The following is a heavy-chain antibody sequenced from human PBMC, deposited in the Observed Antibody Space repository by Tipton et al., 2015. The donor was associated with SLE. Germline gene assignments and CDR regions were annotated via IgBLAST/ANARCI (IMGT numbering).Heavy chain of an antibody. D-gene: IGHD2-2*01. CDR2: FYHSGST. CDR3: ARMGLCTTTTCNEGAFDV. CDR1: GGSISSSGYD. Sequence: TLSLTCTVSGGSISSSGYDWGWLRQPPGKGLEWIGSFYHSGSTYYNPSLKSRVTISVDTSKNQFSLKLTFASAADTAIYYCARMGLCTTTTCNEGAFDVWGQGSMVTVSS. J-gene: IGHJ3*01. V-gene: IGHV4-39*07.